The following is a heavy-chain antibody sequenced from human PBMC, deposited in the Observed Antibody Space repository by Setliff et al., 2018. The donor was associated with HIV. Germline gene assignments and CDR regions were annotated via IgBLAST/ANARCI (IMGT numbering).Heavy chain of an antibody. D-gene: IGHD6-13*01. CDR1: GGSISTGVYY. J-gene: IGHJ4*02. Sequence: SETLSLTCTVSGGSISTGVYYWSWIRQPADKALEWIGRISASGSTNYNPSLKSRVTMSVDTSKNQFSLKLSSVTAADTAVYYCARDAAGTADYWGQGTLVTVSS. CDR3: ARDAAGTADY. CDR2: ISASGST. V-gene: IGHV4-61*02.